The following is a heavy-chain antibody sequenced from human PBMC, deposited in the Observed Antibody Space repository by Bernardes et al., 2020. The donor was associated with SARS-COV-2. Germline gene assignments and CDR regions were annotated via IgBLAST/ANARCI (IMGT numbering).Heavy chain of an antibody. D-gene: IGHD1-1*01. Sequence: GGSLRLSCGASGFTFSNYGMHWVRQAPGKGLEWVAVISFNGSISYYGDSVKGRFTISRDNSKNTVYLQMSSLRVDDTAVYYCVRGSNWNPFDSWGQGTLVTVSS. CDR2: ISFNGSIS. V-gene: IGHV3-30*03. CDR3: VRGSNWNPFDS. J-gene: IGHJ4*02. CDR1: GFTFSNYG.